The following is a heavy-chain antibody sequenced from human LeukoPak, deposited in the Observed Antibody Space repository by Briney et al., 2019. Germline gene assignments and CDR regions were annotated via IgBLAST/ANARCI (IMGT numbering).Heavy chain of an antibody. Sequence: ASVNVSCKASGGTFSSYAISWVRQAPGQGLEWMRGIIPIFGTANYAQKFQGRVTITADESTSTAYMELSRLRSEDTAVYYCARGSDCSSTSCYLFGVFDIWGQGTMVTVSS. V-gene: IGHV1-69*13. CDR1: GGTFSSYA. J-gene: IGHJ3*02. D-gene: IGHD2-2*01. CDR3: ARGSDCSSTSCYLFGVFDI. CDR2: IIPIFGTA.